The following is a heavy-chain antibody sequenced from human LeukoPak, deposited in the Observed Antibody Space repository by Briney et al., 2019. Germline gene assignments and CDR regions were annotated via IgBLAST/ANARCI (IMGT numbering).Heavy chain of an antibody. CDR3: ARIYSYHPYYYYGMDV. V-gene: IGHV3-30-3*01. D-gene: IGHD5-18*01. J-gene: IGHJ6*02. Sequence: PGGSLRLSCVASGFTFSSYAMHWVRQAPGKGLEWVAVISYDGSNKYYADSVKGRFTISRDNSKNTLYLQMNSLRAEDTAVYYCARIYSYHPYYYYGMDVWGQGTTVTVSS. CDR2: ISYDGSNK. CDR1: GFTFSSYA.